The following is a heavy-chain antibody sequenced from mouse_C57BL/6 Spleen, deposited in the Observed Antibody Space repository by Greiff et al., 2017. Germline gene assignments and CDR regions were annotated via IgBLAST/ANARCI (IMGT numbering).Heavy chain of an antibody. J-gene: IGHJ2*01. D-gene: IGHD2-1*01. CDR2: IHPNSGST. Sequence: VQLQQPGAELVKPGASVKLSCKASGYTFTSYWMHWVKQRPGQGLEWIGMIHPNSGSTNYNEKFKSKATLTVDKSSSPAYMQLSSLTSEDSAVYYCARGFINLLYPYFDYWGQGTTLTVSS. CDR3: ARGFINLLYPYFDY. CDR1: GYTFTSYW. V-gene: IGHV1-64*01.